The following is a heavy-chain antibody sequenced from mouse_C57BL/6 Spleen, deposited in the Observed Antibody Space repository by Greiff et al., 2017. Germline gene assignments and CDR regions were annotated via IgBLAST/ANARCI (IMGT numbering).Heavy chain of an antibody. CDR3: ARKVGDD. Sequence: VQLQQSGPELVKPGASVKMSCKASGYTFTDYNMPWVQQSHGKSLEWIGSINPNNGGTSYHQKVKGKATLTVNKSSSTAYMELRSLTSEDSAVYYCARKVGDDWGQGTTLTVSS. V-gene: IGHV1-22*01. J-gene: IGHJ2*01. CDR1: GYTFTDYN. CDR2: INPNNGGT.